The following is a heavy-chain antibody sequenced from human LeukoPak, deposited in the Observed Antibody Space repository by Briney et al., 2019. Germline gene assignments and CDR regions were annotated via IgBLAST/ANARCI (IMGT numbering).Heavy chain of an antibody. CDR1: GYTFTSYG. V-gene: IGHV1-18*01. D-gene: IGHD5-24*01. CDR3: ARDNSVRDEAWWFNP. Sequence: GAAVKVSCKASGYTFTSYGINWVRQAPGQGLEWMGWISTYNGHTNYAQKFQGRVTMTTDTSTSTASMELRSLRSDDTAVYYCARDNSVRDEAWWFNPWGQGTLVTVSS. J-gene: IGHJ5*02. CDR2: ISTYNGHT.